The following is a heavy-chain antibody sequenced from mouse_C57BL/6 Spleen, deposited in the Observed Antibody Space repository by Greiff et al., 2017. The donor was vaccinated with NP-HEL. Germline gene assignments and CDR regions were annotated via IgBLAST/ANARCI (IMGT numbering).Heavy chain of an antibody. CDR2: IDPSDSYT. Sequence: VQLQQPGAELVMPGASVKLSCKASGYTFTSYWMHWVKQRPGQGLEWIGEIDPSDSYTNYNQKFKGKSTLTVDKSSSTAYMQLSSLTSEDSAVYYCARDRAGDYWGQGTTLTVSS. J-gene: IGHJ2*01. V-gene: IGHV1-69*01. CDR1: GYTFTSYW. CDR3: ARDRAGDY.